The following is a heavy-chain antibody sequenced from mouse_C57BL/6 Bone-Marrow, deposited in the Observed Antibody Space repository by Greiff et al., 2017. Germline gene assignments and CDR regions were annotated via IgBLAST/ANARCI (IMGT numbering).Heavy chain of an antibody. CDR2: IYPSDSET. J-gene: IGHJ2*01. Sequence: QVQLQQPGAELVRPGSSVKLSCKASGYTFTSYWMDWVKQRPGQGLEWIGNIYPSDSETPYNQKFKDKATLTVDKSSSTAYMQLSSLTSEDSAVYDCARGIYYYGRSYFYVDYWGQGTALTVSS. D-gene: IGHD1-1*01. CDR3: ARGIYYYGRSYFYVDY. CDR1: GYTFTSYW. V-gene: IGHV1-61*01.